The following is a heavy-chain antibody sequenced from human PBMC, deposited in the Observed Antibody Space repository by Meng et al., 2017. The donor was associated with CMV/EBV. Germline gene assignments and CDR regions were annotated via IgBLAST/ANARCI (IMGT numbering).Heavy chain of an antibody. V-gene: IGHV4-34*01. CDR2: INHSGST. J-gene: IGHJ5*02. CDR1: GGSFSGYY. D-gene: IGHD2-2*02. Sequence: LSLTCAVYGGSFSGYYWSWIRQPPGKGLELIGEINHSGSTNYNPSLKSRVTISVDTSKNQFSLKLSSVTAADTAVYYCARVRVLPNRGTKLLYLNWFDPWGQGTLVTVSS. CDR3: ARVRVLPNRGTKLLYLNWFDP.